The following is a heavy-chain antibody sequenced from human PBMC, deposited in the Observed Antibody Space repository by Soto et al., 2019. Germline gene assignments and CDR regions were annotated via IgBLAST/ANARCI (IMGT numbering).Heavy chain of an antibody. CDR1: DFTFSSYA. CDR3: ARDRDYFDIRYFDY. D-gene: IGHD3-22*01. CDR2: LSYNGDNK. Sequence: QVQLVESGGGVVQPGRSLRLSCVGSDFTFSSYAMHWVRQAPGKGLEWVAVLSYNGDNKYYADSVKGRFTISRDNSKHTLYLQMNSLRAEDTAVYYCARDRDYFDIRYFDYWGQGTLVTVSS. J-gene: IGHJ4*02. V-gene: IGHV3-30-3*01.